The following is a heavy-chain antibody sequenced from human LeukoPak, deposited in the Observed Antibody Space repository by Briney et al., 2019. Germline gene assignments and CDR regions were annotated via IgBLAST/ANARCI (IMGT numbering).Heavy chain of an antibody. Sequence: PSETLSLTCTVSGGSISSGSYYWSWIRQPAGKGLEWIGRIFTSGSTKYNPSLKSRVTISVDTSKNQFSLKLSSVTAADTAVYYCARRLLGRPTYYYGSGSPPPGYFQHWGQGTLVTVSS. J-gene: IGHJ1*01. D-gene: IGHD3-10*01. CDR1: GGSISSGSYY. CDR3: ARRLLGRPTYYYGSGSPPPGYFQH. V-gene: IGHV4-61*02. CDR2: IFTSGST.